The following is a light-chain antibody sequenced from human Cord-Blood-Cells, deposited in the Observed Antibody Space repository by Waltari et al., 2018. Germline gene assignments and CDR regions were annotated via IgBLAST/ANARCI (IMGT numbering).Light chain of an antibody. CDR1: QSISSY. Sequence: DIQMTQSPSSLSASVGSRVTITCRASQSISSYLNWYQQKQGKAPKLLIYAASSLQSGVPSRFSGSGSGTDFTLTISSLQPEDFATYYCQQSYSTPPLTFGGGTKVEIK. V-gene: IGKV1-39*01. CDR3: QQSYSTPPLT. CDR2: AAS. J-gene: IGKJ4*01.